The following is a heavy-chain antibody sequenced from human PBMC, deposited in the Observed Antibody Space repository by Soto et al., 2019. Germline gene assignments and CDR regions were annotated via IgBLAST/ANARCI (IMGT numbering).Heavy chain of an antibody. V-gene: IGHV3-30-3*01. CDR1: GFTFSSYA. CDR3: ALLTTVTTY. CDR2: ISYDGSTK. J-gene: IGHJ4*02. Sequence: QVQLVESGGGVVQPGRSLRLSCAASGFTFSSYALHWVRQAPGKGLEWVTIISYDGSTKYYADSVKGRFTISRDNSKNTLYLQMNSLRAEDTAMYYCALLTTVTTYWGQGTLVTVSS. D-gene: IGHD4-17*01.